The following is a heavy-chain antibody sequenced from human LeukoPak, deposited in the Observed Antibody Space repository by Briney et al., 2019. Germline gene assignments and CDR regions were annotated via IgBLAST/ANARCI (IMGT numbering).Heavy chain of an antibody. CDR1: GFAFKGYG. CDR2: INPNSGDT. D-gene: IGHD2-8*01. V-gene: IGHV1-2*02. J-gene: IGHJ6*03. Sequence: GASVKVSCKTSGFAFKGYGISWVRQAPGQGLEWTGWINPNSGDTKYAQKFQGRVTMTRDTSISTAYMELTRLRSDDTAVYYCARGGLRVMVYRLYYMDVWGKGTTVTVSS. CDR3: ARGGLRVMVYRLYYMDV.